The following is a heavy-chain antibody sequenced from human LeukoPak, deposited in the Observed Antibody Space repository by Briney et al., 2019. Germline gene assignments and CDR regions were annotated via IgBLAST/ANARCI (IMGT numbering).Heavy chain of an antibody. CDR1: GFTVSSNY. Sequence: GGSLRLSCPAAGFTVSSNYMSWVRQAPGKGLEWVSVIYSGGSTYYADSVKGRFTISRDNSKNTLYLQMNSLRAEDTAVYYCARAYYYYHSSGYPFYFDYWGQGTLVTVSS. CDR2: IYSGGST. V-gene: IGHV3-53*01. CDR3: ARAYYYYHSSGYPFYFDY. J-gene: IGHJ4*02. D-gene: IGHD3-22*01.